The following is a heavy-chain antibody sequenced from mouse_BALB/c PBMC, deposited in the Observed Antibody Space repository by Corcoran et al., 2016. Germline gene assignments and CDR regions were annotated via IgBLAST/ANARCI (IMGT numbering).Heavy chain of an antibody. D-gene: IGHD2-4*01. CDR1: GYTFSDNV. J-gene: IGHJ4*01. V-gene: IGHV1-81*01. CDR2: IYPGSGSI. Sequence: QVQLQQSGPELVKPGASVKMSCKASGYTFSDNVISWLKQRTGQGLEWIGEIYPGSGSIYYNEKFRGKATLTADRSSNTAYMHFSSLTSEDSAVYFCARRTYDDPHYYSMDYWGQGTSVTVSS. CDR3: ARRTYDDPHYYSMDY.